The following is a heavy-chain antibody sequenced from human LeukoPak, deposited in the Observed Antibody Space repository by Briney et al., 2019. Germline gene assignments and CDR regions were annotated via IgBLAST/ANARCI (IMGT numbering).Heavy chain of an antibody. V-gene: IGHV1-69*13. Sequence: RASVKVSCKASGGTFSSYAISWVRQAPGQGLEWMGGIIPIFGTANYAQKFQGRVTITADESTSTAYMELSSLRSEDTAVYYCARVNEYQRSLMGWGQGTLVTVSS. CDR2: IIPIFGTA. CDR3: ARVNEYQRSLMG. D-gene: IGHD2-2*01. J-gene: IGHJ4*02. CDR1: GGTFSSYA.